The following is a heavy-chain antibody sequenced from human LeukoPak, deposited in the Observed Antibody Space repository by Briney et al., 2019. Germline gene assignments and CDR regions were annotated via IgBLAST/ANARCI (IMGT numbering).Heavy chain of an antibody. J-gene: IGHJ4*02. CDR1: GFSFTAYS. Sequence: GGSLRLSCVASGFSFTAYSMNWVRQAPGRGLEWISYIGPGGDIYYADSVTGRFTVSRDIAKNSLYRQMNGLRVEDTAVYYCARRFDSWGQGTLVTVSS. CDR2: IGPGGDI. V-gene: IGHV3-48*01. CDR3: ARRFDS.